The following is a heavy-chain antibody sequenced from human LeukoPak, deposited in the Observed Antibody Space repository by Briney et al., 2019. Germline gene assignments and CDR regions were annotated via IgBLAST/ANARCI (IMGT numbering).Heavy chain of an antibody. Sequence: PSETLSLTCTVSGYSISSGYYWGWIRQPPGKGLEWIGSIYHSGSTYYNPSLKSRATISVDTSKNQFSLKLSSVTAADTAVYYCARGMYYYDSSDHPYYFDYWGQGTLVTVSS. V-gene: IGHV4-38-2*02. D-gene: IGHD3-22*01. CDR1: GYSISSGYY. CDR2: IYHSGST. J-gene: IGHJ4*02. CDR3: ARGMYYYDSSDHPYYFDY.